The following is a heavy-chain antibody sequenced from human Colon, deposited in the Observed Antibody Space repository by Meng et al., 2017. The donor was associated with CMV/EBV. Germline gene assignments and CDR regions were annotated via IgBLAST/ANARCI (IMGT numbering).Heavy chain of an antibody. V-gene: IGHV3-30*02. CDR1: GFTFSDYG. CDR3: ARDTSGAGMDH. D-gene: IGHD1-26*01. CDR2: IRHVATDK. J-gene: IGHJ4*02. Sequence: GESLKISCTASGFTFSDYGMHWVRQTPDTGLEWVAYIRHVATDKDYVDSVKGRFTISRDNSKNTLYLQMNSLRPDDTAVYYCARDTSGAGMDHWGQGTVVTVSS.